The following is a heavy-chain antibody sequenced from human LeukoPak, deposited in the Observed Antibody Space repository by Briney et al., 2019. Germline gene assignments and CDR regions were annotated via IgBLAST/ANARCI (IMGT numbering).Heavy chain of an antibody. CDR1: GYALTELS. CDR2: FGPEDGET. J-gene: IGHJ5*02. D-gene: IGHD1-1*01. CDR3: ATSSTTGTWNWFDP. Sequence: ASVKVSCKVAGYALTELSMHWVRQAPGKGLEWMGGFGPEDGETIYAQKFQGRVTMTEDTSTDTAYMELSSLRSEDTAVYYCATSSTTGTWNWFDPWGQGTLVTVSS. V-gene: IGHV1-24*01.